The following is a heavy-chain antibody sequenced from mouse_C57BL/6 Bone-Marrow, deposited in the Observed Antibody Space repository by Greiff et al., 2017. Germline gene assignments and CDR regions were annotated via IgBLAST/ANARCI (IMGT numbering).Heavy chain of an antibody. V-gene: IGHV5-6*01. D-gene: IGHD2-1*01. J-gene: IGHJ1*03. Sequence: EVQGVESGGDLVKPGGSLKLSCAASGFTFSSYGMSWVRQTPDKRLEWVATISSGGSYTYYPDSVKGRFTISRDNAKNTLYLQMSSLKSEDTAMYYCARHALYYGRYFDVWGTGTTVTVSS. CDR3: ARHALYYGRYFDV. CDR1: GFTFSSYG. CDR2: ISSGGSYT.